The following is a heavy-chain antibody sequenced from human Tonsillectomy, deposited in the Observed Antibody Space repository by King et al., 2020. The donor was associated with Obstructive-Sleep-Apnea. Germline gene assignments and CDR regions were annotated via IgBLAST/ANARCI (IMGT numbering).Heavy chain of an antibody. CDR1: GFTFSSYS. V-gene: IGHV3-21*01. CDR2: ISSSSSYI. CDR3: ARAPDYGGYDGSFDY. J-gene: IGHJ4*02. D-gene: IGHD5-12*01. Sequence: VQLVESGGGLVKPGGSLRLSCAASGFTFSSYSMNWVRQAPGKGLEWVSSISSSSSYIYYADSVKGRFTISRDNAKNSLYLQMNSLRAEDTDVYYCARAPDYGGYDGSFDYWGQGTLVTVSS.